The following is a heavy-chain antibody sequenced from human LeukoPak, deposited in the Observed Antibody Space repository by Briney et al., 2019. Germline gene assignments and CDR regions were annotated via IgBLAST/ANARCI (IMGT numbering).Heavy chain of an antibody. J-gene: IGHJ4*02. D-gene: IGHD5-18*01. CDR3: ASTPLKIQPAA. Sequence: GGSLRLSCAASGFTFSSFSMNWVRQAPGKGLEWVSSISPSGSLISYADSVKGRFTISRDNANNSVYLQMSSLRVEDTGVYYCASTPLKIQPAAWGQGTLVAVSS. V-gene: IGHV3-21*01. CDR1: GFTFSSFS. CDR2: ISPSGSLI.